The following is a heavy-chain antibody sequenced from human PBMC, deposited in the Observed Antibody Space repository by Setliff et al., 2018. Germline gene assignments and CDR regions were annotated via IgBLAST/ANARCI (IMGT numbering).Heavy chain of an antibody. CDR1: GFTFSSFA. D-gene: IGHD3-3*01. CDR2: INQDGSAK. CDR3: GRDVFDFRTGQGGP. V-gene: IGHV3-7*01. Sequence: GGSLRLSCAASGFTFSSFAMSWVRQAPGKGLEWVANINQDGSAKYYVDSVKGRFTISRDNAKNTLYLQMNSLRAEDTSVYYCGRDVFDFRTGQGGPWGQGTRVTSPQ. J-gene: IGHJ5*02.